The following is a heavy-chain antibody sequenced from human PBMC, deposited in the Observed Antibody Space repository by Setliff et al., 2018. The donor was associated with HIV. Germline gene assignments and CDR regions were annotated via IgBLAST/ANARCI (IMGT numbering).Heavy chain of an antibody. V-gene: IGHV3-23*01. D-gene: IGHD4-17*01. J-gene: IGHJ4*02. CDR2: IGGSTGST. CDR1: GFAFDNYC. Sequence: PGGSLRLSCAASGFAFDNYCMTWVRQAPGKGLEWVSAIGGSTGSTYYADSVKGRFTISTDNSKNTLYLQMSSLRSEDTAVYYCARTVNDYGDYYFDYWGQGTLVTVSS. CDR3: ARTVNDYGDYYFDY.